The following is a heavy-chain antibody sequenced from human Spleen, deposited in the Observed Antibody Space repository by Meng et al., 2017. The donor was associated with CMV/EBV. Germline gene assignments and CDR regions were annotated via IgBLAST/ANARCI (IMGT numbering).Heavy chain of an antibody. CDR1: GYTFARFF. CDR3: ARAWLIAAPPGY. Sequence: SCKASGYTFARFFMHWVRQAPGQGLEWVGIINPSGGSTSYAQKFQGRVTMTRDTSTSTVYMELSSLRSEDTAVYYCARAWLIAAPPGYWGQGTLVTVSS. D-gene: IGHD6-6*01. CDR2: INPSGGST. V-gene: IGHV1-46*01. J-gene: IGHJ4*02.